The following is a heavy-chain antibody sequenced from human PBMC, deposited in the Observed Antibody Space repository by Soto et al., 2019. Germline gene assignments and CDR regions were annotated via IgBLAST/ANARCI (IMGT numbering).Heavy chain of an antibody. Sequence: QVQLQESGPGLVKPSETLSLTCTVSGGSISSYYWSWIRQPPGKGLEWIGYFYYSGSTNYNPSLKSRVTISVDTSKNQYSLKLSSVTAADTAVYYCAREDIAAGFDPWGQGTLVTVSS. CDR1: GGSISSYY. CDR2: FYYSGST. J-gene: IGHJ5*02. V-gene: IGHV4-59*01. D-gene: IGHD6-13*01. CDR3: AREDIAAGFDP.